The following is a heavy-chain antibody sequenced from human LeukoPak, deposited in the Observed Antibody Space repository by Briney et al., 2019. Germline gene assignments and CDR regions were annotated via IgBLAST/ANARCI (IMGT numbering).Heavy chain of an antibody. CDR1: GCSIGGHTFY. D-gene: IGHD6-19*01. CDR2: IYYNGNT. J-gene: IGHJ3*02. CDR3: ARLTALAGHRGAFDI. Sequence: PSETLSLTCNVPGCSIGGHTFYWDWIRQPPGKGLERIGTIYYNGNTFYDPSLKSRVDISIDMSKSQFSLHLSSVTAADTAIYYCARLTALAGHRGAFDIWGPGTMVTVSS. V-gene: IGHV4-39*01.